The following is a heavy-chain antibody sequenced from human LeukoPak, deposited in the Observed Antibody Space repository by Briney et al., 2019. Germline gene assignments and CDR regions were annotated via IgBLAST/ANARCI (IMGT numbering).Heavy chain of an antibody. CDR2: ITTSDGNT. J-gene: IGHJ4*02. CDR1: GFTFSSYT. CDR3: AKGTTCRS. Sequence: GGSLRLSCAASGFTFSSYTMSWVRQAPGKGLEWVSTITTSDGNTYYADSVKGRFTISRDNSKNTLYLQMNSLRAEDTAVYYCAKGTTCRSWGQGTLVTVSS. V-gene: IGHV3-23*01. D-gene: IGHD4-17*01.